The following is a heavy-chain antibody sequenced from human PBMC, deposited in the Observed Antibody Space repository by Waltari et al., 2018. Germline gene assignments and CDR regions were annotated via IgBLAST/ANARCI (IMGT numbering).Heavy chain of an antibody. V-gene: IGHV3-23*01. D-gene: IGHD5-12*01. CDR1: GFTFSSYA. CDR2: ISGSGGST. CDR3: AKAKIQRWLQSCFDY. Sequence: EVQLLESGGGLVQPGGSLRLSCAASGFTFSSYAMSWVSQAPGKGLEWVPAISGSGGSTYYADSVKGRFTISRDNSKNTLYLQMNSLRAEDTAVYYCAKAKIQRWLQSCFDYWGQGTLVTVSS. J-gene: IGHJ4*02.